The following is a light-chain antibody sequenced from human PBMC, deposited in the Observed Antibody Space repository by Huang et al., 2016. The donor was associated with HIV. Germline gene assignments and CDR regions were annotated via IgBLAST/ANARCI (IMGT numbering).Light chain of an antibody. V-gene: IGKV1-33*01. Sequence: DIQMTQSPSSLSASVGDRVTITCQASQNISTYLNWYQQKPGKAPKLLIYDASNLETGVPSRFSGSGSGTDFTLTISSLQPEDIATYYCQQYDNLPYTFGRGTKLEIK. CDR2: DAS. J-gene: IGKJ2*01. CDR1: QNISTY. CDR3: QQYDNLPYT.